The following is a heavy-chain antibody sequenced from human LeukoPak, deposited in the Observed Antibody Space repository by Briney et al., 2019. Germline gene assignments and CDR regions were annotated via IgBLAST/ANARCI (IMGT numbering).Heavy chain of an antibody. J-gene: IGHJ4*02. CDR2: IYYSGST. V-gene: IGHV4-39*01. Sequence: SETLSLTCTVSGXSISSSSYYWGWIRQPPGKGLEWIGSIYYSGSTYYNPSLKSRVTISVDTSKNQFSLKLSSVTAADTAVYYCARTVRNFYDTGSYFDYWGQGTLVTVSS. CDR1: GXSISSSSYY. D-gene: IGHD5/OR15-5a*01. CDR3: ARTVRNFYDTGSYFDY.